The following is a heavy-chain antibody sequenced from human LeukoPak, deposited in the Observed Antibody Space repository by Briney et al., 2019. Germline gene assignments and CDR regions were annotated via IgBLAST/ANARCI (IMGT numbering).Heavy chain of an antibody. CDR1: GFAFSSEA. Sequence: GGSLRLSCSASGFAFSSEAMQWVRQAPGRVLGWLAVISYDGSKEEHAESVRGRFTISRNSLRPEHTAVYYCARDLVYSSGWYAGELDHWGLGTLVIVSS. CDR2: ISYDGSKE. V-gene: IGHV3-30*01. J-gene: IGHJ4*02. CDR3: AGELDH. D-gene: IGHD6-19*01.